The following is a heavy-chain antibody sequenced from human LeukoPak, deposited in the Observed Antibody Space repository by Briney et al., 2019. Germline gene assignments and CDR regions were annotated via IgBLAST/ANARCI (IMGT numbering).Heavy chain of an antibody. D-gene: IGHD6-13*01. CDR3: ARDSYLRVGIAAAGTFLFDY. CDR1: GFTFSSYG. J-gene: IGHJ4*02. Sequence: PGGSLRLSCAASGFTFSSYGMHWVRQAPGKGLEWVAVISYDGSNKYYADSVKGRFTISRDNSKNTLYLQMNSLRAEDTAVYYCARDSYLRVGIAAAGTFLFDYWGQGTLVTVSS. V-gene: IGHV3-30*03. CDR2: ISYDGSNK.